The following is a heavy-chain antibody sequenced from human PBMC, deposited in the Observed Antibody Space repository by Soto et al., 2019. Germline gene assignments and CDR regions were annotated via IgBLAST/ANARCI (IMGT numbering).Heavy chain of an antibody. J-gene: IGHJ6*02. Sequence: PGGSLRLSCAASGFIFSSYAMSWVRQAPGEWVERVYASSCGGGRTYYADSVKGRFTISRDNSKNTLYLQMNSLRAEDTAVYYCAKAQTSQYDILTGYYTPYYYYGMDVWGQGTTVTVSS. V-gene: IGHV3-23*01. CDR1: GFIFSSYA. D-gene: IGHD3-9*01. CDR3: AKAQTSQYDILTGYYTPYYYYGMDV. CDR2: SSCGGGRT.